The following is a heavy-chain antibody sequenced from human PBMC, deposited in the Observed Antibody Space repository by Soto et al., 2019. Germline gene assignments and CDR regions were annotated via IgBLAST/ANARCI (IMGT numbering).Heavy chain of an antibody. CDR3: AKEARRPSQRPVLGRSYCDSSAYSKYFDL. CDR2: ISYDGSDK. D-gene: IGHD3-22*01. Sequence: QVQLVESGGGVVQPGRSLRLSCAASGFIFSNYGLHWVRQAPGKGLEWVALISYDGSDKYYADSVKGRFTISRDNSENTLYLQMNSLRPEDTALYSCAKEARRPSQRPVLGRSYCDSSAYSKYFDLWGRGTLVTVSS. CDR1: GFIFSNYG. V-gene: IGHV3-30*18. J-gene: IGHJ2*01.